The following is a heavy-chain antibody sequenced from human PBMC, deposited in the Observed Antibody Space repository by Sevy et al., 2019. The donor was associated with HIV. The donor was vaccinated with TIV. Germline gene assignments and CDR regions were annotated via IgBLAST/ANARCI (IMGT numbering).Heavy chain of an antibody. CDR3: ARGNGGDFWTRRYYYMDV. CDR2: IIPIFGTA. J-gene: IGHJ6*03. Sequence: ASVKVSCKASGGTFSSYAISWVRQAPGQGLEWMGGIIPIFGTANYAQKFQGRVTITADESTSTAYMELSSLRSEDTAVYYCARGNGGDFWTRRYYYMDVWGKGTTVTVSS. D-gene: IGHD3-3*01. CDR1: GGTFSSYA. V-gene: IGHV1-69*13.